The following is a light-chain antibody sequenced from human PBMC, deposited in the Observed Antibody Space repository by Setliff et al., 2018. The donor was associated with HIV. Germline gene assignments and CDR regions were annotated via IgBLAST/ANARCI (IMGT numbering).Light chain of an antibody. CDR3: GTWDSGLISAVRV. CDR1: SSNIGKNF. J-gene: IGLJ1*01. CDR2: ENN. V-gene: IGLV1-51*01. Sequence: QSVLTQPPSVSAAPGQKVTISCSGGSSNIGKNFVSWYQQFPGAAPKLVIYENNKRPSGIPDRFSGSKSGTSATLDITGLQTGDEADYYCGTWDSGLISAVRVFGSGTKVTVL.